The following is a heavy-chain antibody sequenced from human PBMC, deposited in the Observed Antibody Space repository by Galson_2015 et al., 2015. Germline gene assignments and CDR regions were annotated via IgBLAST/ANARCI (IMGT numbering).Heavy chain of an antibody. CDR1: GLSLSTRGVG. Sequence: PALVKPTQTLTLTCTFSGLSLSTRGVGVGWIRQPPGKALEWLAVIYWEDDKRYSPSLKNRLTIIKDTSKNQVVLTMPNMDPVDTATYHCAHRDTARGPAWDTGFFDYWGQGTLVTVSS. J-gene: IGHJ4*02. D-gene: IGHD1-26*01. CDR3: AHRDTARGPAWDTGFFDY. V-gene: IGHV2-5*02. CDR2: IYWEDDK.